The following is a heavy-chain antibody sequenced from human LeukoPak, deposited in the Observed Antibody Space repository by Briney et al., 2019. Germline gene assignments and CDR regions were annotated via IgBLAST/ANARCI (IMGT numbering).Heavy chain of an antibody. CDR1: GFTFSTYW. D-gene: IGHD4-11*01. CDR3: AKGGHYNFDY. Sequence: GGSLRLSCAASGFTFSTYWMKWVRQAPGKRLEWVASIKEDGSDKYYVDSVKGRFSISRDNAKNSLYLQMNSLRTEDTAVYYCAKGGHYNFDYWGQGTLVTVSS. V-gene: IGHV3-7*01. CDR2: IKEDGSDK. J-gene: IGHJ4*02.